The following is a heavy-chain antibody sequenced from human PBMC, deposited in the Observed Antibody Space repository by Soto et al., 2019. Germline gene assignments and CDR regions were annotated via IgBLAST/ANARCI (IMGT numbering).Heavy chain of an antibody. D-gene: IGHD2-15*01. CDR2: IGTAGDP. J-gene: IGHJ6*02. Sequence: GGSLRLSCAASGFTFSSYDMHWVRQATGKGLEWVSAIGTAGDPYDPGSVKGRFTISRENAKNSLFLQMNSLRAGDTAVYYCARAYRSGYLAYGMDVWGQGTTVTVSS. CDR1: GFTFSSYD. CDR3: ARAYRSGYLAYGMDV. V-gene: IGHV3-13*05.